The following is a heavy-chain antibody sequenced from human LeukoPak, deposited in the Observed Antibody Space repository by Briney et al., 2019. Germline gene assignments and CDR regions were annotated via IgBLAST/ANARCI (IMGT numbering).Heavy chain of an antibody. J-gene: IGHJ4*02. CDR2: ISGSGGST. CDR3: AKGINDFWSGYEVDY. V-gene: IGHV3-23*01. D-gene: IGHD3-3*01. Sequence: GGSLRLSCAASGFTFSSYAMSWVRQAPGKGLEWVSAISGSGGSTYYADSVKGRFTISRDNSKNTLYLQMNSLRAEDTAVYYCAKGINDFWSGYEVDYWGQGTLVTVSS. CDR1: GFTFSSYA.